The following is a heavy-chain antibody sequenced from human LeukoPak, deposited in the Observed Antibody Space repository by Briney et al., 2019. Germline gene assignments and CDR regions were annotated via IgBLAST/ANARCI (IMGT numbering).Heavy chain of an antibody. CDR3: ARSRAVVVAVHYYYYYMDV. Sequence: SETLSLTCTVSGGSISSGSYYWSWIRQPAGKGLEWIGRIYTSGSTNYNPSLKSRVTISVDTSKNQFSLKLSSVTAADTAVYYCARSRAVVVAVHYYYYYMDVWGKGTTVTVSS. V-gene: IGHV4-61*02. J-gene: IGHJ6*03. CDR1: GGSISSGSYY. D-gene: IGHD2-15*01. CDR2: IYTSGST.